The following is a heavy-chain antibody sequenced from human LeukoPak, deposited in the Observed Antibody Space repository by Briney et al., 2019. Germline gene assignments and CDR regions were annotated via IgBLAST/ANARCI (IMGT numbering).Heavy chain of an antibody. D-gene: IGHD3-22*01. CDR2: IFSSGST. CDR3: ARHYYDRSDSYSFDY. V-gene: IGHV4-59*08. Sequence: SETLSLTCTVSGDSISGYYWSWIRQPPGKGLEWIGYIFSSGSTNYNPSLKSPVTISEDTSVNHISLKLSPLTAADHAVYHWARHYYDRSDSYSFDYWGQGTLVTVSS. CDR1: GDSISGYY. J-gene: IGHJ4*02.